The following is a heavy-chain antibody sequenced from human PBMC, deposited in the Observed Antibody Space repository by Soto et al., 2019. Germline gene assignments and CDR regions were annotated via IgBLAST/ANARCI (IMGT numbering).Heavy chain of an antibody. V-gene: IGHV3-23*01. Sequence: EVQLLESGGGLVQPGGSLRLSCAASGFTFSSYAMSWVRQAPGKGLEGVSAISGSGGSTYYADSVKGRFTISRDNSKNTLYLQMNSLRAEDTAVYYCAKDRQYSNRYNWFDPWGQGTLVTVSS. CDR2: ISGSGGST. CDR3: AKDRQYSNRYNWFDP. CDR1: GFTFSSYA. D-gene: IGHD4-4*01. J-gene: IGHJ5*02.